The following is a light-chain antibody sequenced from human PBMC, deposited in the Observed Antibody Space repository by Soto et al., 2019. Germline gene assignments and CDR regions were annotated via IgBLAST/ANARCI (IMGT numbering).Light chain of an antibody. J-gene: IGLJ2*01. Sequence: QSVLTQPASVSGSPGQSITISCSGNSSDVGNYNYVSWYQHHPGKAPKLMIYGVSDRPSGVSNRFSGSKSGNTASLTISGLQPEDEGDYYCSSFTVSTTVVFGGGTKVTVL. CDR2: GVS. CDR3: SSFTVSTTVV. CDR1: SSDVGNYNY. V-gene: IGLV2-14*01.